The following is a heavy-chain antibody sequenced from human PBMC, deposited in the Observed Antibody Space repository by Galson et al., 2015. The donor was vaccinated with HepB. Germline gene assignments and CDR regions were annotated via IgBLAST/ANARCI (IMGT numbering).Heavy chain of an antibody. CDR2: TYYRSKWYQ. CDR1: GDSVSSNTAA. Sequence: CAISGDSVSSNTAAWNWIRQSPSRGLEWLGRTYYRSKWYQDYAVSVKSRMTINSDTSKNQFSLHLNSVTPEDTAVYYCARVRTRRPPHYYYGLDAWGHGTTVTVSS. J-gene: IGHJ6*02. V-gene: IGHV6-1*01. CDR3: ARVRTRRPPHYYYGLDA.